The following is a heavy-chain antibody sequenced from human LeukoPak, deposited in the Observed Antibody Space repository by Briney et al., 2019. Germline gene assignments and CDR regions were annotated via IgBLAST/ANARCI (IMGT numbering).Heavy chain of an antibody. Sequence: GGSLRLSCAASGFTFSSYSMNWVRQAPGKGLEWVSSISGSSSYIYYADSVKGRFTISRDNAKNSLYLQMNSLRAEDTAVYYCARDLVRQLDYGDFCFDYWGQGTLVTVSS. CDR3: ARDLVRQLDYGDFCFDY. CDR2: ISGSSSYI. CDR1: GFTFSSYS. D-gene: IGHD4-17*01. J-gene: IGHJ4*02. V-gene: IGHV3-21*01.